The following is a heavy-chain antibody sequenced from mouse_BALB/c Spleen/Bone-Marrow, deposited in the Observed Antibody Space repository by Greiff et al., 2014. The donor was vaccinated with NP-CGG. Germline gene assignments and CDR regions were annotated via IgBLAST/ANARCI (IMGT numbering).Heavy chain of an antibody. J-gene: IGHJ4*01. D-gene: IGHD4-1*01. V-gene: IGHV14-3*02. CDR3: ARWEYYAMDY. CDR1: GFNIKDTY. CDR2: IDPANGNT. Sequence: VQLQQSGAELVKPGASVKLSCTASGFNIKDTYMHWVKQRPEQGLEWIGRIDPANGNTKYDPRFQGKATITADTSSNTAYLQLSSLTSEDTAVYYCARWEYYAMDYWGQGTSVTVSS.